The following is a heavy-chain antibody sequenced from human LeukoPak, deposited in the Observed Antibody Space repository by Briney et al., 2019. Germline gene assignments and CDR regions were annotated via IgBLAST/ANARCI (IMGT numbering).Heavy chain of an antibody. V-gene: IGHV3-30*18. CDR2: ISYDGSNK. CDR3: AKEARGYYYGMDV. J-gene: IGHJ6*02. Sequence: GGSLRLSCAASGFTFSSYGMHWVRQAPGKGLEWVAVISYDGSNKHYADSVKGRFTISRDNSKNTLYLQMNSLRAEDTAVYYCAKEARGYYYGMDVWGQGTTVTVSS. CDR1: GFTFSSYG.